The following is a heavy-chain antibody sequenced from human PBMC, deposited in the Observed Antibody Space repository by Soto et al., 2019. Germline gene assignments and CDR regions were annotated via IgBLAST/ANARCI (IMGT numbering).Heavy chain of an antibody. CDR2: IYYLGRT. CDR3: ARHPVGATHFDY. CDR1: SISTYY. V-gene: IGHV4-59*01. D-gene: IGHD1-26*01. J-gene: IGHJ4*02. Sequence: SETLALTCTVDSISTYYWNWIRQTPGKGLEWIGYIYYLGRTNYNRSLKSRVTISIDMSKNQFSLRLNSVTAADTAVYYCARHPVGATHFDYWGQGALVTVS.